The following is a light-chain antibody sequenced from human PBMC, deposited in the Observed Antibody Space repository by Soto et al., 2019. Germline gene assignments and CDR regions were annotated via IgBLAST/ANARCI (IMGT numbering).Light chain of an antibody. Sequence: EIVMTQSPATLSVSPGERATLSCRASQSVSSNLAWYQQKPGQAPRLLIYGASTRATAIPARFSGSRSGTEFTLTISSLQSEDFGVYYCQQYNNWPPLTFGGGTKVEIK. CDR1: QSVSSN. J-gene: IGKJ4*01. CDR3: QQYNNWPPLT. CDR2: GAS. V-gene: IGKV3-15*01.